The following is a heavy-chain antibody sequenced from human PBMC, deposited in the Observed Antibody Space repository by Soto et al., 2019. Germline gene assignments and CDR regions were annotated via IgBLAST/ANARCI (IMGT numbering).Heavy chain of an antibody. CDR3: ARQSPPTYYYGSGSPFQYYYYGMDV. Sequence: GESLKISCKGPGYSFTSYWIGWVRQMPGKGLEWMGIIFPGDSDTRYSPSFQGQVTISADKSISTAYLQWSSLKASDTAMYYCARQSPPTYYYGSGSPFQYYYYGMDVWGQGTTVTVSS. CDR2: IFPGDSDT. CDR1: GYSFTSYW. V-gene: IGHV5-51*01. D-gene: IGHD3-10*01. J-gene: IGHJ6*02.